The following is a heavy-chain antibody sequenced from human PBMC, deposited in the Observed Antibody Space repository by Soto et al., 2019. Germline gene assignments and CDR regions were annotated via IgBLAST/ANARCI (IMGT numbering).Heavy chain of an antibody. D-gene: IGHD3-9*01. J-gene: IGHJ5*02. CDR2: IYYSGST. V-gene: IGHV4-31*03. CDR1: GGSISSGGYY. Sequence: PSETLSLTCTVSGGSISSGGYYWSWIRQHPGKGLEWIGYIYYSGSTYYNPSLKSRVTISVDTSKNQFSLKLSSVTAADTAVYYCARVSADYDILTGYYLVGWFDPWGQGTLVTVSS. CDR3: ARVSADYDILTGYYLVGWFDP.